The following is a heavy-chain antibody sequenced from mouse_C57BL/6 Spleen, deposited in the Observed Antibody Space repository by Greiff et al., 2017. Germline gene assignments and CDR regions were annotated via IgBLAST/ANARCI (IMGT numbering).Heavy chain of an antibody. J-gene: IGHJ4*01. Sequence: VKVVESGPGLVAPSQSLSITCTVSGFSLTSYGVDWVRQSPGKGLEWLGVIWGVGSTNYNSALKSRLSISKDNSKSQVFLKMNSLQTDDTAMYYCASLGRRDAMDYWGQGTSVTVSS. V-gene: IGHV2-6*01. D-gene: IGHD4-1*01. CDR1: GFSLTSYG. CDR3: ASLGRRDAMDY. CDR2: IWGVGST.